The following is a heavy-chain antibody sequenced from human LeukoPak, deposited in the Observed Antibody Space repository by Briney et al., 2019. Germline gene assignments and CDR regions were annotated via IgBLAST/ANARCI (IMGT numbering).Heavy chain of an antibody. CDR3: ARIVGQRPS. Sequence: GGSLRLSCAASGFTFSSYGMHWVRQAPGKGLEWVAVISYDGSNKYYADSVKGRFTISRDNAKNTLYLQMNSLRAEDTAVYYCARIVGQRPSWGQGTLVTVSS. V-gene: IGHV3-30*03. J-gene: IGHJ4*02. D-gene: IGHD6-25*01. CDR2: ISYDGSNK. CDR1: GFTFSSYG.